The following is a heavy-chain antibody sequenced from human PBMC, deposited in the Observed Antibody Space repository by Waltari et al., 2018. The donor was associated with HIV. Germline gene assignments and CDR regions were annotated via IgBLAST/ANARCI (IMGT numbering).Heavy chain of an antibody. CDR1: GNSFSEYY. CDR2: INHAGDT. D-gene: IGHD3-3*01. Sequence: QVQLQQWGTGLIKPSETLSLTCAVYGNSFSEYYCNWVRQSPRKGLEWVGQINHAGDTRYTSSLKTRLTISADRSKNQFSLKLTSVTAADSAVYFCTISTWSGHYTGPTPLDYWAQGTLVTVSS. J-gene: IGHJ4*02. CDR3: TISTWSGHYTGPTPLDY. V-gene: IGHV4-34*01.